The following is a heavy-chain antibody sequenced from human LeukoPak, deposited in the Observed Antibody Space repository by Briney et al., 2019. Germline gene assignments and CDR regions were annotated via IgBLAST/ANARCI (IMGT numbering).Heavy chain of an antibody. CDR3: ARDLVIAVAAPMDV. J-gene: IGHJ6*04. CDR2: ISSSSSYI. V-gene: IGHV3-21*01. CDR1: GGTFSSYS. Sequence: SCKASGGTFSSYSMNWVRQAPGKGLEWVSSISSSSSYIYYADSVKGRFTISRDNAKNSLYLQMNSLRAEDTAVYYCARDLVIAVAAPMDVWGKGTTVTVSS. D-gene: IGHD6-19*01.